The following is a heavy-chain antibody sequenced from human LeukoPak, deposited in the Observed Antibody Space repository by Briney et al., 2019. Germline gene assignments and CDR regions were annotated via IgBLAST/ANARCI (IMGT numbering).Heavy chain of an antibody. CDR3: VTNDVGLHTGLGY. CDR1: GYTFTDYL. J-gene: IGHJ4*02. Sequence: GASVKVSCKASGYTFTDYLLHWVRQAPGQGLEWMGWIDTKSGATKFAQKFQARVTMTSDTSITTAFMDLSSLTSDDTAVYYCVTNDVGLHTGLGYWSQGTLVTVSS. V-gene: IGHV1-2*02. D-gene: IGHD1-26*01. CDR2: IDTKSGAT.